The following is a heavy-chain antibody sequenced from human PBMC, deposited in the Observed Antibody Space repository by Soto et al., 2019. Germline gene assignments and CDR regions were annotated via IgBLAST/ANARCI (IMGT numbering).Heavy chain of an antibody. CDR3: AKDVSSSGREESGAYYYYGMDV. D-gene: IGHD6-6*01. CDR2: ISYDGSNK. CDR1: GFTFSSYG. Sequence: PGGSLRLSCAASGFTFSSYGMHWVRQAPGKGLEWVAVISYDGSNKYYADSVKGRFTISRDNSKNTLYLQMNSLRAEDTAVYYCAKDVSSSGREESGAYYYYGMDVWGQGTTVTVSS. J-gene: IGHJ6*02. V-gene: IGHV3-30*18.